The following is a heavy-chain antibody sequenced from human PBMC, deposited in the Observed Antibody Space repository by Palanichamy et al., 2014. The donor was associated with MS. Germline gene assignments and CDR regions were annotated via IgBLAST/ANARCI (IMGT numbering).Heavy chain of an antibody. Sequence: EVRLVESGGGLVQPGGSLRLSCAASGFTFSSYWMTWVRQAPGKGLECVANMNQDESEEYYVDSVKGRFTISRDNAKNSLYLQMNSLRAEDTAVYCCARENSGSFSFDYWGQGTLVTVSS. J-gene: IGHJ4*02. CDR2: MNQDESEE. CDR1: GFTFSSYW. CDR3: ARENSGSFSFDY. V-gene: IGHV3-7*03. D-gene: IGHD1-26*01.